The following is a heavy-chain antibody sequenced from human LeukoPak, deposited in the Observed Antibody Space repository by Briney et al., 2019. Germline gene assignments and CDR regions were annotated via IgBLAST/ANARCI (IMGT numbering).Heavy chain of an antibody. Sequence: GESLKISCRGSGYSFTNFWIGWVRQMPGKGLEWMGIIYPGDSDTRYSPSFQGQVTISADKSISTAYLQWSSLKASDTAMYYCARHVRGYEKPGDYWGQGTLVTVSS. V-gene: IGHV5-51*01. D-gene: IGHD5-18*01. CDR3: ARHVRGYEKPGDY. J-gene: IGHJ4*02. CDR1: GYSFTNFW. CDR2: IYPGDSDT.